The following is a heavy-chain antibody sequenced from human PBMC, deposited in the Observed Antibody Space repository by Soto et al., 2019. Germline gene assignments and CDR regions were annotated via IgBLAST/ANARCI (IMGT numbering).Heavy chain of an antibody. D-gene: IGHD3-16*01. CDR1: GGTVSSYA. Sequence: QVQLVQSGAEVKKPGSSVKVSCKASGGTVSSYAISWVRQAPGQGLEWMGGIIPIFGTANYAQKFQGRVTITGDESQGQAYMELSSLRSEDTAVYYCARAVMYDYVWGSYSGYFDYWGQGTLVTVSS. CDR3: ARAVMYDYVWGSYSGYFDY. V-gene: IGHV1-69*01. J-gene: IGHJ4*02. CDR2: IIPIFGTA.